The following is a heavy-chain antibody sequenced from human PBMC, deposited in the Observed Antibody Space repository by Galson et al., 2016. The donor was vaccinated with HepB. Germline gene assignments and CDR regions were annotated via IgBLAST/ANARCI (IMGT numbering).Heavy chain of an antibody. CDR2: INEDGSVK. V-gene: IGHV3-7*01. Sequence: SLRLSCAASGFTFKEYWMSWVRQSPGKGLQWVANINEDGSVKYYVNSVRGRFTISRDNAETSVFLQLDSLTSDATALYFCVRSFGRGAFDYWGQGTLLTVSS. CDR1: GFTFKEYW. J-gene: IGHJ4*02. CDR3: VRSFGRGAFDY. D-gene: IGHD3-10*01.